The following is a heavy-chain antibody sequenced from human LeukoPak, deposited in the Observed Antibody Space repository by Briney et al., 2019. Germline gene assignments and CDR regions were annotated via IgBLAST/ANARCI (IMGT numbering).Heavy chain of an antibody. D-gene: IGHD3-22*01. J-gene: IGHJ4*02. CDR1: GFTFSIYA. CDR2: MSGRDGST. CDR3: AKSGITMIVVFNDEYYFDY. Sequence: GGSLRLSCVASGFTFSIYAMNWVRQAPGKGLEWVSGMSGRDGSTFYADSVKGRFTISRDNSKNTLYLQMNSLRAEDTAVYYCAKSGITMIVVFNDEYYFDYWGQGTLVTVSS. V-gene: IGHV3-23*01.